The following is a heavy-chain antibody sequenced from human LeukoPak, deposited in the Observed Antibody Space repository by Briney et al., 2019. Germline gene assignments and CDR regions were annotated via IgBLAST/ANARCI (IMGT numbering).Heavy chain of an antibody. CDR3: ARDKGWYCSSTSCRAGFDP. Sequence: PGRSLRLSCAASGFTFSSFGMSWVRQAPGKGLEWVAIIWYDGSNKYYADSVKGRFTISRDNSKNTLYLQMTSLRAEDTAVYYCARDKGWYCSSTSCRAGFDPWGQGTLVTVSS. D-gene: IGHD2-2*01. CDR1: GFTFSSFG. V-gene: IGHV3-33*01. CDR2: IWYDGSNK. J-gene: IGHJ5*02.